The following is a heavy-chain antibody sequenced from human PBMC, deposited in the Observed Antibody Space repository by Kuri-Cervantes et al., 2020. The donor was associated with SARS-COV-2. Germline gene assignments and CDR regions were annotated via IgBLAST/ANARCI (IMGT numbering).Heavy chain of an antibody. CDR2: IYHSGST. CDR1: GGSISSYY. Sequence: ESLKISCTVSGGSISSYYWSWIRQPPGQGLEWLGYIYHSGSTKYNPSLESRVTISLDTSRNQFSLKLSSVTAADSAVYYCARSGYYSRGVTYYYMDVWDKGTTVTVSS. CDR3: ARSGYYSRGVTYYYMDV. V-gene: IGHV4-59*12. D-gene: IGHD3-22*01. J-gene: IGHJ6*03.